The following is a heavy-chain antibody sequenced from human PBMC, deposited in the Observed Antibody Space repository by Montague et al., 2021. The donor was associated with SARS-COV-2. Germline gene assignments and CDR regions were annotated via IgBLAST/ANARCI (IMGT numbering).Heavy chain of an antibody. Sequence: TLPLTCTVSGGSISSSSYYWGWIRQPAGKGLEWIGRFYTTGSTNYNPSLKSRVTMSIDTSKNQFSLKLSSVTAADTAVYYCARSTFYSSGWWDNWYFDLWGRGTLVTVSS. V-gene: IGHV4-61*02. CDR3: ARSTFYSSGWWDNWYFDL. CDR1: GGSISSSSYY. D-gene: IGHD6-19*01. CDR2: FYTTGST. J-gene: IGHJ2*01.